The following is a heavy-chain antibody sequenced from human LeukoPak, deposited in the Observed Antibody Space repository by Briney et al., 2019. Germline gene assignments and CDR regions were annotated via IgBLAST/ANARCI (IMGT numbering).Heavy chain of an antibody. J-gene: IGHJ3*02. Sequence: ASVNVSCTVSGYTLTVLSMHWVRQAPGKGLEWMGGFDPEDGETIYAQKFQGRVTMTEDTSTDTAYMELSSLRSEDTAVYYCATAGNGDHDAFDIWGQGTMVTVSS. D-gene: IGHD3-10*01. V-gene: IGHV1-24*01. CDR2: FDPEDGET. CDR1: GYTLTVLS. CDR3: ATAGNGDHDAFDI.